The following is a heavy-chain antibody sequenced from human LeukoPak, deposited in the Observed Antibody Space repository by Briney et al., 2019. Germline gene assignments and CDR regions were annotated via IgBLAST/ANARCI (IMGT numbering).Heavy chain of an antibody. CDR2: ISSSSSTI. CDR3: AREEGGSFDY. CDR1: GFTFSSYN. J-gene: IGHJ4*02. Sequence: PGGSLRLSCAASGFTFSSYNMNWVRQAPGKGLEWVSYISSSSSTIYYADSVKGRFTISRDNAKNSLYLQMNSLRAEDTAVYYCAREEGGSFDYWGQGTLVTVSS. V-gene: IGHV3-48*01. D-gene: IGHD2-15*01.